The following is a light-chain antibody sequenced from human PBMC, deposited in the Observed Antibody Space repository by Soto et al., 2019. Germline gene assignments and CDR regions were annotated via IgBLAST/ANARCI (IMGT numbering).Light chain of an antibody. CDR2: RAS. V-gene: IGKV1-5*03. J-gene: IGKJ1*01. CDR3: QQYNRYFKS. CDR1: ENINMW. Sequence: DIQMTQSPSTLSASLGDRVTITCRASENINMWLAWYQQKPGQAPRLLIQRASRVERGVPSRFSGSGSDTEFTLTISSLQPDDFATYYCQQYNRYFKSFGQGTKVDIK.